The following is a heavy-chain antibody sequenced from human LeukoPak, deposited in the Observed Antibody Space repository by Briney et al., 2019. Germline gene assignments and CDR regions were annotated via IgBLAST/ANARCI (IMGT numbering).Heavy chain of an antibody. V-gene: IGHV3-23*01. D-gene: IGHD5-18*01. CDR1: GFTFSSYA. CDR2: ISGSGGST. Sequence: GGSLRLSCAASGFTFSSYAMSWVRQAPGKGLEWVSAISGSGGSTYYADSVKGRFTISRDNSKNTLYLQMNSLRAEDTAVYYCAKSDTAMGKSYYYMDVWGKGTTVTVSS. CDR3: AKSDTAMGKSYYYMDV. J-gene: IGHJ6*03.